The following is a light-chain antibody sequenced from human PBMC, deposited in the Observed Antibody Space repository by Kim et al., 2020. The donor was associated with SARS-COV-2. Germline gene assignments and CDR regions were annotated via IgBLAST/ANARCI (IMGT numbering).Light chain of an antibody. CDR3: QTWGTGIMV. CDR1: SGHSSYA. J-gene: IGLJ2*01. CDR2: LISYGSH. Sequence: SVKLTWTLSSGHSSYAMAWHQHQRGKGTRYLMKLISYGSHSKGDGIPDRFSGSSSGAERYLTISRRQSEDEADYYCQTWGTGIMVFGGGTQLTVL. V-gene: IGLV4-69*01.